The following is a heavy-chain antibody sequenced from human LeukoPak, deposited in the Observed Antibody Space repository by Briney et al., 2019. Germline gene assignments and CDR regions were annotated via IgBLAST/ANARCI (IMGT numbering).Heavy chain of an antibody. CDR1: GFIFGDYV. V-gene: IGHV3-49*04. CDR3: SPGAYQTYFDP. Sequence: PGGSLRLSCTASGFIFGDYVMSWVRQAPGKGLEWVAFIRTKAYGGTTGYAASVKGRFTISRDDSKSITYLQMNSLKTEDPPVYYCSPGAYQTYFDPWGQGTLVTVSS. D-gene: IGHD2-2*01. CDR2: IRTKAYGGTT. J-gene: IGHJ5*02.